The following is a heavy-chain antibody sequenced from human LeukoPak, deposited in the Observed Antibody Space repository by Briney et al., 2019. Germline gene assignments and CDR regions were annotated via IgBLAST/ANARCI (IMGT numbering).Heavy chain of an antibody. D-gene: IGHD4-17*01. CDR1: GYTFTGYY. CDR2: INPKSGGT. CDR3: ARVQGYGDYFDY. Sequence: ASVTVSCKASGYTFTGYYMHWVRQPPAQELEGRGWINPKSGGTKYEQNFQGRVTMTRDTSITTAYMELSRLRSDDTAVYYCARVQGYGDYFDYWGQGTLLTVSS. V-gene: IGHV1-2*02. J-gene: IGHJ4*02.